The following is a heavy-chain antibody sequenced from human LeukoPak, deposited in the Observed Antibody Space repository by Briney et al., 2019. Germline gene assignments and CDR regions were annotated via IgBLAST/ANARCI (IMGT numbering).Heavy chain of an antibody. J-gene: IGHJ4*02. Sequence: SETLSLTCTVSGGSISSYYWSWIRQPAGKGLEWIGRICTSGSTNYNPSLKSRVTMSVDTSKNQFSLKLSSVTAADTAVYYCARDGEFLEWLLSSAYYFDYWGQGTLVTVSS. D-gene: IGHD3-3*01. CDR2: ICTSGST. CDR1: GGSISSYY. CDR3: ARDGEFLEWLLSSAYYFDY. V-gene: IGHV4-4*07.